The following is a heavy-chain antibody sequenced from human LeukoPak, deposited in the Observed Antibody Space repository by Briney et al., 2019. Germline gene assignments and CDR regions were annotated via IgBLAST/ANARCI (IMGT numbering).Heavy chain of an antibody. D-gene: IGHD3-16*01. CDR2: ISSSGATI. J-gene: IGHJ3*02. CDR1: GSTFSS. Sequence: GGSLRLSCAASGSTFSSFSTYDVNWVRQAPGKGLEWVSYISSSGATIYYADSVKGRFTVSRDNAANSLYLQMNSLRAEDTAIYYCARDLVSGAYTFDIWGQGTVVTVSS. V-gene: IGHV3-48*03. CDR3: ARDLVSGAYTFDI.